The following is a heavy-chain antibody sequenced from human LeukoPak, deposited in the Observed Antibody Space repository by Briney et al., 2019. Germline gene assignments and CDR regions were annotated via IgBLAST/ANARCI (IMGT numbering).Heavy chain of an antibody. CDR3: AREYGVRRYFDL. D-gene: IGHD4-17*01. CDR2: ISGSGGST. Sequence: GGSLRLSCAASGFTFSSYAMSWVRQAPGKGLEWVSAISGSGGSTYYADSVKGRFTISRDNSKNTLYLQMNSLRAEDTALYYCAREYGVRRYFDLWGRGTLVTVSS. V-gene: IGHV3-23*01. CDR1: GFTFSSYA. J-gene: IGHJ2*01.